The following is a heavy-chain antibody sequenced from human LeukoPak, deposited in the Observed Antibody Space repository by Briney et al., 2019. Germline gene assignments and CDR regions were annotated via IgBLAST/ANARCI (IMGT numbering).Heavy chain of an antibody. Sequence: ASVKVTCKASGYTFTGYYMHWVRRAPGQGLEWMGWINPNTGATDIAQKFQGRVTMTRDTSISAAYMELSRLRSDDTAVYYCTRDHCSYINCHEDYYHGMDVWGQGTTVTVSS. CDR3: TRDHCSYINCHEDYYHGMDV. V-gene: IGHV1-2*02. D-gene: IGHD2-15*01. J-gene: IGHJ6*02. CDR1: GYTFTGYY. CDR2: INPNTGAT.